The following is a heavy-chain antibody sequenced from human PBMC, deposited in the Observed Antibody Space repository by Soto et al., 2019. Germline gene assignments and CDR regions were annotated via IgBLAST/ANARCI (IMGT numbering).Heavy chain of an antibody. CDR2: ISGSGDST. Sequence: PGGSLGLSCAASGFTFSRSPMNWVRQAPGKGLEWVSAISGSGDSTYYADSVKGRFTISRDNSKNTLYLQMNSLRAEDTAVYYCAKDLGGLRRSGSYYSYGMDVWGQGTTVTVSS. CDR3: AKDLGGLRRSGSYYSYGMDV. D-gene: IGHD4-17*01. J-gene: IGHJ6*02. CDR1: GFTFSRSP. V-gene: IGHV3-23*01.